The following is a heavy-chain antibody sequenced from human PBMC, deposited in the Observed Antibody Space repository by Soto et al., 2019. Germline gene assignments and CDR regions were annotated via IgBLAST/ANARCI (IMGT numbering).Heavy chain of an antibody. V-gene: IGHV3-30-3*01. CDR1: GFTVSSYA. Sequence: VQLVESGGGVVQPGRSLRLSCAASGFTVSSYAMHWVRQAPGKGLEWVAVISYDGSKKYYADSVKGRFTIPIDTSQNSLFLPMNRLRAEDPAVYYWASGVIVVVTAPAFDIWGQGTMVTVSA. J-gene: IGHJ3*02. D-gene: IGHD2-21*02. CDR3: ASGVIVVVTAPAFDI. CDR2: ISYDGSKK.